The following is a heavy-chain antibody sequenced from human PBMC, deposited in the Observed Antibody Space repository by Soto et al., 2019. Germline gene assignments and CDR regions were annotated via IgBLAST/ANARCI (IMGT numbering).Heavy chain of an antibody. CDR2: ISSSGSTI. J-gene: IGHJ4*02. Sequence: GGSLRLSCAASGFTFSDYYMSWIRQAPGKGLEWVSYISSSGSTIYYADSVKGRFTISRDNAKNSLYLQMNSLRAEDTAVYYCARSTDDPSYCGGDCYLDYWGQGTLVTVSS. CDR3: ARSTDDPSYCGGDCYLDY. D-gene: IGHD2-21*01. CDR1: GFTFSDYY. V-gene: IGHV3-11*01.